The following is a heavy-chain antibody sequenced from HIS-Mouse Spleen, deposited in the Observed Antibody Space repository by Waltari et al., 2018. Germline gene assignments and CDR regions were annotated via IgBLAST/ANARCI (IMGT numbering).Heavy chain of an antibody. CDR2: IIPRLGIA. D-gene: IGHD6-13*01. J-gene: IGHJ2*01. V-gene: IGHV1-69*04. CDR3: AREIPYSSSWYDWYFDL. CDR1: GGTFSSYA. Sequence: QVQLVQSGAEVKKPGSSVKVSCKASGGTFSSYAISWVRQAPGQGLEWMGRIIPRLGIANYAQKVQGRGRITADKSTSKAYMELSSLRSEDTAVYYCAREIPYSSSWYDWYFDLWGRGTLVTVSS.